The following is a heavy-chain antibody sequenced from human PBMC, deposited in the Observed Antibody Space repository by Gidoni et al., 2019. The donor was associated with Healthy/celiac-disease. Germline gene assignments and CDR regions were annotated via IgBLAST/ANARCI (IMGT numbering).Heavy chain of an antibody. CDR2: IWYDGSNK. CDR1: GFPFSSYG. J-gene: IGHJ4*02. Sequence: QVQLVESGGGVVQPGRSLRLSFAASGFPFSSYGLHWVRQAPGKGLEWVAVIWYDGSNKYYADSVKGRFTIYRDNSKNTLYLQMNSLRAEDTAVYYCAREPESTYYFDYWGQGTLVTVSS. CDR3: AREPESTYYFDY. V-gene: IGHV3-33*01.